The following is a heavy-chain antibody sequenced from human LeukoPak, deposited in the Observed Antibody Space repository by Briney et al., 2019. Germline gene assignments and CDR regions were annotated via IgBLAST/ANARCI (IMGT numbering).Heavy chain of an antibody. CDR1: GYTFTGYY. J-gene: IGHJ6*03. CDR3: ARDPEEDNYEGDSNYYMDV. Sequence: GASVKVSCKASGYTFTGYYMHWVRQAPGQGLEWMGWINPNSGGTNYAQKFQGRVTMTRDTSISTAYMELSRLRSDDTAVYYCARDPEEDNYEGDSNYYMDVWGKGTTVTISS. D-gene: IGHD4-11*01. V-gene: IGHV1-2*02. CDR2: INPNSGGT.